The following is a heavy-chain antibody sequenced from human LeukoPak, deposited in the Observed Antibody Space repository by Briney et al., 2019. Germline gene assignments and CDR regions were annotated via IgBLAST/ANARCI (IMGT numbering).Heavy chain of an antibody. CDR3: ARDWWVLGGAFDI. D-gene: IGHD1-26*01. J-gene: IGHJ3*02. CDR2: TYYRSKWYN. V-gene: IGHV6-1*01. Sequence: SQTLSLTCAISGDSVSSNSAAWNWIRQSPSRGLEWLGRTYYRSKWYNDYAVSVKSRITINPDTSKNQFSLKLSSVTAADTAVYYCARDWWVLGGAFDIWGQGTMVTVSS. CDR1: GDSVSSNSAA.